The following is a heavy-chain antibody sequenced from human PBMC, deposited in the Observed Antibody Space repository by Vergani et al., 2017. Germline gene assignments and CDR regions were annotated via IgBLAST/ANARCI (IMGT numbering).Heavy chain of an antibody. CDR1: GFTFSNAW. D-gene: IGHD2-2*02. CDR2: FKSKTDGGTT. CDR3: TTEVVMVPAAIQDY. Sequence: EVQLVESGGGLVKPGGSLRLSCAASGFTFSNAWMSWVRQAPGKGLEWVGRFKSKTDGGTTDYAAPVKIRLTITSYDSKKTLYLQMNSLKTEDAAVYYFTTEVVMVPAAIQDYWGEGSLVTVSS. V-gene: IGHV3-15*01. J-gene: IGHJ4*02.